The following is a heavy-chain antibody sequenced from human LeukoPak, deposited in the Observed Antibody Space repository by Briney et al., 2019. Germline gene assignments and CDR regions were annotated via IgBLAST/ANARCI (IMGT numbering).Heavy chain of an antibody. Sequence: SETLSLTCTVSGGSISSNYWSWIRQPPGKGLEWIGYIYYSGSTNYNPSLKSRVTVSVDTSKNQFSLKLNSVTAADTAVYYCAGSLSSAWYAYDYWGQGTLVTVSS. V-gene: IGHV4-59*01. CDR3: AGSLSSAWYAYDY. CDR2: IYYSGST. D-gene: IGHD6-19*01. CDR1: GGSISSNY. J-gene: IGHJ4*02.